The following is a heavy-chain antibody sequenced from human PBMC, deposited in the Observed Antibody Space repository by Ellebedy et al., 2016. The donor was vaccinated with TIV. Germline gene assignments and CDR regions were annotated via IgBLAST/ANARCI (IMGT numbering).Heavy chain of an antibody. D-gene: IGHD4-17*01. Sequence: MPSETLSLTCTVSGGSISSSSYYWGWIRQPPGKGLEWIGSIYYSGSTYYNPSLKSRVTISVDTSKNQFSLKLSSVTAADTAVYYCARVEVGYGDYFDYWGQGTLVTVSS. CDR3: ARVEVGYGDYFDY. V-gene: IGHV4-39*01. CDR1: GGSISSSSYY. J-gene: IGHJ4*02. CDR2: IYYSGST.